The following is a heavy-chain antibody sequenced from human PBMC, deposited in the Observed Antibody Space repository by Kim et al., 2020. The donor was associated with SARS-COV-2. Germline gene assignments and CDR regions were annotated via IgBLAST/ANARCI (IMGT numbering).Heavy chain of an antibody. J-gene: IGHJ4*02. CDR3: ARGVGRDYFYY. V-gene: IGHV4-34*01. Sequence: SETLSLTCAVYGGSFSGYYWSWIRQPPGKGLEWIGEINHSGSTNYNPSLKSRVTISVDTSKNQFSLKLSSVTAADTAVYYCARGVGRDYFYYWGQGTLVT. CDR1: GGSFSGYY. CDR2: INHSGST.